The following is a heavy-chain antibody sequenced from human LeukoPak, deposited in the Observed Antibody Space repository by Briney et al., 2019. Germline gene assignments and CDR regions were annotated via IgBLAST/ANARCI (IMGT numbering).Heavy chain of an antibody. Sequence: SETLSLTCTVSGGSISSSSYYWGWIRQPPGKGLEWIGSIYYSGSTYYNPSLKSRVTISVDTSKNQFSLKLSSVTAADTAVYYCARIGGDIVATDYWGQGTLVTVSS. CDR2: IYYSGST. V-gene: IGHV4-39*07. J-gene: IGHJ4*02. D-gene: IGHD5-12*01. CDR3: ARIGGDIVATDY. CDR1: GGSISSSSYY.